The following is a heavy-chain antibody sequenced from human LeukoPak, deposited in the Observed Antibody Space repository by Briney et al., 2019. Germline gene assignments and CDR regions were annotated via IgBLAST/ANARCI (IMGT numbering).Heavy chain of an antibody. CDR3: TRIGYDSSGYPYPPPVDDAFDI. CDR2: IRSKAYGGTT. CDR1: GFTFNTYA. J-gene: IGHJ3*02. V-gene: IGHV3-49*04. D-gene: IGHD3-22*01. Sequence: GGSLRLSCAASGFTFNTYAMSWVRQAPGEGLEWAGFIRSKAYGGTTEYAASVKGRFTISRDDSKSIAYLQMNSLKTEDTAVYYCTRIGYDSSGYPYPPPVDDAFDIWGQGTMVTVSS.